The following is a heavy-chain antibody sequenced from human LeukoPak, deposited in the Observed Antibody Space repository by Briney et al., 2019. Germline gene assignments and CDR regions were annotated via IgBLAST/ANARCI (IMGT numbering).Heavy chain of an antibody. Sequence: PSETLSLTCAVSGGSISSGDYSWIWIRQPPGKGLEWIGYIYHSGSTYYNPSLKSRVTISVDMSENQFSLNLNSVTAADTAVYFCARDSSNWGYFDSWGQGTLVTVSS. J-gene: IGHJ4*02. V-gene: IGHV4-30-2*01. CDR3: ARDSSNWGYFDS. CDR2: IYHSGST. D-gene: IGHD6-13*01. CDR1: GGSISSGDYS.